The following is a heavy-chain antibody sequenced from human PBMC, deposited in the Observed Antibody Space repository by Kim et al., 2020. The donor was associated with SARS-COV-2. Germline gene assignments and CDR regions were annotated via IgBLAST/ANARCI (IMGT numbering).Heavy chain of an antibody. Sequence: GGSLRLSCAASGFTVSSNYMNWVRQAPGKGLEWVSVIYSGGSTYYADSVKGRFTISRDNSKNTVSLQMNSLRAEDTAVYYCARAPAYYYGMDVWGQGTT. CDR1: GFTVSSNY. V-gene: IGHV3-53*01. J-gene: IGHJ6*02. CDR3: ARAPAYYYGMDV. CDR2: IYSGGST.